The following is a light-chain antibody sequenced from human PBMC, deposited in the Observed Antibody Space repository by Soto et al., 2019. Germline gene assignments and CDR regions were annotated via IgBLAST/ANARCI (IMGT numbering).Light chain of an antibody. Sequence: QSVLTQPPSVSAAPGQKVTIACSGSNSNIGIDYVSWFQHIPGTAPKLLIYDDRYRPSGIPDRFSGSKSGTSATLDIAGLQTGDVADYYCGTWDRSLSAVVFGGGTKLTVL. CDR2: DDR. J-gene: IGLJ3*02. V-gene: IGLV1-51*01. CDR1: NSNIGIDY. CDR3: GTWDRSLSAVV.